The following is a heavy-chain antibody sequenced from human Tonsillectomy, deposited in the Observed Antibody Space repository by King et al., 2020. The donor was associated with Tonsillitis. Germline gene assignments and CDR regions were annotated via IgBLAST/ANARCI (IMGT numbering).Heavy chain of an antibody. D-gene: IGHD5-24*01. V-gene: IGHV1-18*01. CDR1: GYTFSSYG. Sequence: HVQLVESGAEVKKPGASVKVSCKASGYTFSSYGISWVRQAPGQGLEWMGWISAYNGNTNYAQKLQGRVTMTTDTSTSTAYMELRSLRSDDTAVYYCARETRIDGYNPVDYWGQGTLVTVSS. J-gene: IGHJ4*02. CDR2: ISAYNGNT. CDR3: ARETRIDGYNPVDY.